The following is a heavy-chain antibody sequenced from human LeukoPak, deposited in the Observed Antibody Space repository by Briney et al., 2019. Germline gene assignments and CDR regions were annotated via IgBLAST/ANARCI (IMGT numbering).Heavy chain of an antibody. CDR2: ISDIGSI. CDR1: GGSISSYY. D-gene: IGHD2-8*02. J-gene: IGHJ4*02. CDR3: AGHHPRNTVDF. V-gene: IGHV4-59*08. Sequence: KSSETLSLTCAVYGGSISSYYWSWIRQPPGKGLEWIAYISDIGSINYNPSLKSRVTISLDTSKNQFSLKLSSVTAADTAVYYCAGHHPRNTVDFWGQGTLVTVSS.